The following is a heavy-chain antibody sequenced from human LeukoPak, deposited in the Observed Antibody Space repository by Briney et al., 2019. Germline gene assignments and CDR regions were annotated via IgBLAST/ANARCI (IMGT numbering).Heavy chain of an antibody. D-gene: IGHD3-22*01. CDR2: INPNSGGT. V-gene: IGHV1-2*06. CDR1: GYTFTGYY. Sequence: VASVKVSCKASGYTFTGYYMHWVRQAPGQGLEWMERINPNSGGTNYAQKFQGRVTMTRETSNSTAYMELSRLRSDDTAVYYCARVEVHQLPHHYYYDSSGYPDYWGQGTLVTVSS. J-gene: IGHJ4*02. CDR3: ARVEVHQLPHHYYYDSSGYPDY.